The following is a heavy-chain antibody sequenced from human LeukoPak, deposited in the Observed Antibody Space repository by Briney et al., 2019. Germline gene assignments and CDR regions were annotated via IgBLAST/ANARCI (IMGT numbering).Heavy chain of an antibody. CDR2: IDPSGGST. Sequence: ASVKVSCKASGYTFTNYYMHWVRQAPGQGLEWVGIIDPSGGSTSYSQKFQGRVTMTRDTSTSTVYMELSSLRSEDTAVYYCARDNTTTGPFDYWGQGTLVTVSS. D-gene: IGHD1-1*01. V-gene: IGHV1-46*01. J-gene: IGHJ4*02. CDR1: GYTFTNYY. CDR3: ARDNTTTGPFDY.